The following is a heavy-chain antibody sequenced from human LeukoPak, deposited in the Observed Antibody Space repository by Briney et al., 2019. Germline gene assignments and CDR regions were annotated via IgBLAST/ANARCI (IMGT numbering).Heavy chain of an antibody. CDR2: INKDESEK. Sequence: GGSLRLSCAASGFSFSNSWMSWVRQAPGKGLEWVANINKDESEKNYVASVKGRFTISRDNARNSLYLQMNNLRAEDTAVYYCTTYDCGDYAFLIWGQGTMVTVSS. CDR1: GFSFSNSW. CDR3: TTYDCGDYAFLI. J-gene: IGHJ3*02. D-gene: IGHD4-17*01. V-gene: IGHV3-7*01.